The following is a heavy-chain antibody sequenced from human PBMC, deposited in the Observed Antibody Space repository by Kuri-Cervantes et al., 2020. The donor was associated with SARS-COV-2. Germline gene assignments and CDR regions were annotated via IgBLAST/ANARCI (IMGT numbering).Heavy chain of an antibody. CDR2: ISGSGGST. J-gene: IGHJ4*02. CDR3: ARGYFHVDY. CDR1: GFTFSSYS. Sequence: GESLKISCAASGFTFSSYSMNWVRQAPGKGLEWVSAISGSGGSTYYADSVKGRFTISRDNAKNSLYLQMNSLRAEDTAVYYCARGYFHVDYWGQGTLVTVSS. D-gene: IGHD2/OR15-2a*01. V-gene: IGHV3-21*01.